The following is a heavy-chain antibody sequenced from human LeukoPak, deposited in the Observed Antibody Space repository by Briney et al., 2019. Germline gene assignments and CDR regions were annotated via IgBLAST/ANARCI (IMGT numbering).Heavy chain of an antibody. CDR3: ARGGSPPEALGDAFDI. CDR2: INSDGCST. J-gene: IGHJ3*02. V-gene: IGHV3-74*01. CDR1: GFTFSRYW. D-gene: IGHD1-26*01. Sequence: GGSLRLSCAASGFTFSRYWMHWVRQAQGKGLGRVLRINSDGCSTTNADSVKGRFTISRDNAKNTLYLQMNSLRVEDTAVYFCARGGSPPEALGDAFDIWGQGTMVTVSS.